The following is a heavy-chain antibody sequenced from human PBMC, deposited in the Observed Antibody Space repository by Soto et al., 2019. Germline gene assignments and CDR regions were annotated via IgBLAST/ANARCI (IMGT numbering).Heavy chain of an antibody. Sequence: PGGSLRLSCSGSGFTFSHHSLYWVRQAPGKGLRCVSTISGNGGSTHYAASVRGRFTISRDNSKNTVFLQMSGLGVADSAVYYCVKVSGYCTGGSCFSYFDYWGQGALVTVSS. J-gene: IGHJ4*02. CDR2: ISGNGGST. D-gene: IGHD2-15*01. V-gene: IGHV3-64D*06. CDR3: VKVSGYCTGGSCFSYFDY. CDR1: GFTFSHHS.